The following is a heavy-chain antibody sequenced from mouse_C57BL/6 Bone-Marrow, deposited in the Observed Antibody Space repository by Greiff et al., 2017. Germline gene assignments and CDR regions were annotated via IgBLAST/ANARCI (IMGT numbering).Heavy chain of an antibody. D-gene: IGHD2-3*01. J-gene: IGHJ2*01. CDR3: ARGGWLLFLDY. CDR2: IHPNSGST. CDR1: GYTFTSYW. Sequence: QVQLHQSGAELVKPGASVKLSCKASGYTFTSYWMHWVKQRPGQGLEWIGMIHPNSGSTNYNEKFKSKATLTVDKSSSTAYMQLSSLTSEDSAVYYCARGGWLLFLDYWGQGTTLTVSS. V-gene: IGHV1-64*01.